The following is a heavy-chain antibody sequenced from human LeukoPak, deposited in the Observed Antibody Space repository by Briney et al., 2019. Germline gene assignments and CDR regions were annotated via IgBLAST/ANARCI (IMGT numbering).Heavy chain of an antibody. V-gene: IGHV3-64*01. J-gene: IGHJ4*02. CDR2: ISSNGGST. CDR1: GFTFSIYA. Sequence: GGSLRLSCAASGFTFSIYAMHWVRQAPGKGLEYVSAISSNGGSTYYANSVKGRSTISRDNSKNTLYLQMGSLRAEDMALYYCARASAYDSSGYSYPTFDYWGQGTLVSVSS. CDR3: ARASAYDSSGYSYPTFDY. D-gene: IGHD3-22*01.